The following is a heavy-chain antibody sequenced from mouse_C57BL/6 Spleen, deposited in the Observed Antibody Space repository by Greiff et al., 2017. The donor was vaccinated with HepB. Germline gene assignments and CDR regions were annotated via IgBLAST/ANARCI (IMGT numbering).Heavy chain of an antibody. CDR1: GFTFSDYG. CDR3: ARDDGYPLYAMDY. Sequence: EVKLVESGGGLVKPGGSLKLSCAASGFTFSDYGMHWVRQAPEKGLEWVAYISSGRSTIYYADTVKGRFTISRDNAKNTLFLQMTSLRSEDTAMYYCARDDGYPLYAMDYWGQGTSVTVSS. J-gene: IGHJ4*01. CDR2: ISSGRSTI. V-gene: IGHV5-17*01. D-gene: IGHD2-3*01.